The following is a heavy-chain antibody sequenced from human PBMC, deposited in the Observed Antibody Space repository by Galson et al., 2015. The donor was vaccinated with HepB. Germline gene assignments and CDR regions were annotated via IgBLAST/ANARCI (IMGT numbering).Heavy chain of an antibody. J-gene: IGHJ4*02. V-gene: IGHV3-23*01. CDR3: AKDEFYDSTGYYPSYFNY. CDR1: GFTFNSHA. CDR2: LSGSGARA. D-gene: IGHD3-22*01. Sequence: SLRLSCAASGFTFNSHAMTWVRQTPGKGLEWVSGLSGSGARAYYADSVKGRFTISRDNSKNTLYLQMNSLRAEDTAAYYCAKDEFYDSTGYYPSYFNYWGQGTLVTVSS.